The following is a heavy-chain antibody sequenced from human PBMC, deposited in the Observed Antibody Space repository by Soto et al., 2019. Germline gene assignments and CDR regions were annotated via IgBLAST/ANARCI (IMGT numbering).Heavy chain of an antibody. V-gene: IGHV4-39*01. J-gene: IGHJ6*02. D-gene: IGHD3-10*01. CDR2: IYYSGST. CDR3: VRHGEEGYYGSPFYYYGMDV. CDR1: GGSISSSSYY. Sequence: SETLSLTCTVSGGSISSSSYYWGWIRQPPGKGLEWIGSIYYSGSTYYNPSLKSRVTISVDTSKNQFSLKLSSVTAADTAVYYCVRHGEEGYYGSPFYYYGMDVWGQGTTVTVSS.